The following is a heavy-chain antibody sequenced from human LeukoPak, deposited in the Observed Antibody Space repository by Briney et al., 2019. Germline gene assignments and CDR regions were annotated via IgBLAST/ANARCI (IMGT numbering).Heavy chain of an antibody. CDR1: GFTFRDFG. V-gene: IGHV3-30*02. Sequence: GGSLRLSCAAPGFTFRDFGMHWVRQAPGKGLEWVTFIGFDADKKDYADSVKGRFTISRNDSKSIWYLHVSSLGVEDTAVYCCARDSEHHYDYPEYWGQGSLVTVSS. CDR3: ARDSEHHYDYPEY. J-gene: IGHJ4*02. CDR2: IGFDADKK. D-gene: IGHD3-16*01.